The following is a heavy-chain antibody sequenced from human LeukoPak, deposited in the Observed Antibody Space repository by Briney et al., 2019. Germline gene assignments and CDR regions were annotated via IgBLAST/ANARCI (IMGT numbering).Heavy chain of an antibody. CDR1: GFTLSSYG. CDR3: AKARGITIIEVWFDT. Sequence: GGSLRLPCAASGFTLSSYGMHWVRQAPGKGLDWVAVISFDGSNKYYATSVKRRFTISRDNYKNTLYLQMNSLRAEDTAVYYCAKARGITIIEVWFDTWGQGTLVTVSS. V-gene: IGHV3-30*18. CDR2: ISFDGSNK. D-gene: IGHD3-22*01. J-gene: IGHJ5*02.